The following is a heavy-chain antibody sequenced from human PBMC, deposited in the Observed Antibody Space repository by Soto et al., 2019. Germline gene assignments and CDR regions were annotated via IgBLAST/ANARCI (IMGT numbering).Heavy chain of an antibody. CDR2: ISASNGNT. CDR3: ARGDSSSWYYYYGMDV. Sequence: GSVKVSCKACGYTFTSYGISLVRQAPGQGLEWMGWISASNGNTNYAQKLQGRVTMTTDTSTSTAYMELRSLRSDDTAVYYCARGDSSSWYYYYGMDVWGQGTTVTVSS. CDR1: GYTFTSYG. J-gene: IGHJ6*02. D-gene: IGHD6-13*01. V-gene: IGHV1-18*04.